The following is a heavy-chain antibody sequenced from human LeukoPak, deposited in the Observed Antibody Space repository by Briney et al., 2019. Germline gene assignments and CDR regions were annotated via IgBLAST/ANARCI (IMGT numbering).Heavy chain of an antibody. CDR1: GFPFSSYV. J-gene: IGHJ4*02. CDR3: AKRRTDSSSWYYFDY. D-gene: IGHD6-13*01. Sequence: PGGSLRLSCAASGFPFSSYVMHWVRQAPGKGLEWVAFIRYDGSNKYYADSVKGRFTISRDNSKNTLYLQMNSLRAEDTAVYYCAKRRTDSSSWYYFDYWGQGTLVTVSS. CDR2: IRYDGSNK. V-gene: IGHV3-30*02.